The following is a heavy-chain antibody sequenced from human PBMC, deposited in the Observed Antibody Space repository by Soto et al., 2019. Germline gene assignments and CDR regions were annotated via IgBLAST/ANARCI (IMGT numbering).Heavy chain of an antibody. D-gene: IGHD1-26*01. Sequence: GGSLRLSCAASGFTFSSYAMSWVRQAPGKGLEWVSAISGSGGSTYYADSVKGRFTISRDNSKNTLYLQMNSLRAEDTAVYYCAKDKVPTPYSGSTLDYWGQGTLVTVYS. J-gene: IGHJ4*02. CDR3: AKDKVPTPYSGSTLDY. CDR2: ISGSGGST. V-gene: IGHV3-23*01. CDR1: GFTFSSYA.